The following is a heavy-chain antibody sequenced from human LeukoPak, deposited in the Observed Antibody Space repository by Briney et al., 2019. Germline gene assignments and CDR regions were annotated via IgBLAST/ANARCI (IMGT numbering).Heavy chain of an antibody. Sequence: GASVKVSCKASGYTFTSYGISWVRQAPGQGLEWMGWISAYNGNTNYAQKLQGRATMTTDTSTSTAYMELSSLRSEDTAVYYCARRVMTTPLGYWGQGTLVTVSS. D-gene: IGHD4-17*01. CDR2: ISAYNGNT. J-gene: IGHJ4*02. CDR3: ARRVMTTPLGY. CDR1: GYTFTSYG. V-gene: IGHV1-18*01.